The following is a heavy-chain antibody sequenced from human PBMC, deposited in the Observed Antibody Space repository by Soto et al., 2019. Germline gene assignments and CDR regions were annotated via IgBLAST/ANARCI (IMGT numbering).Heavy chain of an antibody. CDR2: ISYDGNYQ. CDR3: AKDVATSGSKYFYGMDV. D-gene: IGHD1-1*01. V-gene: IGHV3-30*18. Sequence: LRLSCSASGVIFNIYGMHWVRQAPGKGLEWVAVISYDGNYQYYADSVKGRFTISRDNSKNTLYLEMNSLRIEDTAVYSCAKDVATSGSKYFYGMDVWGQGTTVTVS. CDR1: GVIFNIYG. J-gene: IGHJ6*02.